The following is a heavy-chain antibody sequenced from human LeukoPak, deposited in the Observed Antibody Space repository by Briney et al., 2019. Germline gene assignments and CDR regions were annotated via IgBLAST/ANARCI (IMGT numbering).Heavy chain of an antibody. V-gene: IGHV4-39*01. J-gene: IGHJ4*02. CDR2: VFYSGTT. Sequence: PSETLSLTCTVSGGSISSDSYYWGWIRRPPGKGLELIGTVFYSGTTYYNPSLRSRLTISVDTSKNQFSLRLTSVTAADTTVYYCARLAAIWGVVFIDYWGQGALVTVSS. CDR1: GGSISSDSYY. D-gene: IGHD3-16*01. CDR3: ARLAAIWGVVFIDY.